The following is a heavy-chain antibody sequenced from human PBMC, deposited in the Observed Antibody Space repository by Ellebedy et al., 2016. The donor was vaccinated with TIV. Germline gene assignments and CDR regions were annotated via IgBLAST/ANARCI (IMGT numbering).Heavy chain of an antibody. CDR2: INPNSGGT. J-gene: IGHJ4*02. CDR1: GYTFTDYY. Sequence: AASVKVSCKASGYTFTDYYIHWVRQAPGQGLERMGWINPNSGGTNYAQKFQGWVTMTRDTSISTAYMELNRLRSDDTALYYCARDGAVTTVFDYWGQGTLVTVSS. CDR3: ARDGAVTTVFDY. V-gene: IGHV1-2*04. D-gene: IGHD4-17*01.